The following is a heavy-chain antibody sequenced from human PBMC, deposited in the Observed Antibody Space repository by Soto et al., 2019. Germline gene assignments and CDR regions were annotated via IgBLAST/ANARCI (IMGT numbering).Heavy chain of an antibody. CDR3: ARGGTVFGAVLTPGNRFDP. V-gene: IGHV4-30-4*01. CDR2: ISYSGST. Sequence: QVQLQESGPGLLKPSQTLSLTCTVSGGSISSADYYWSWIRQPPGKGLEWIGYISYSGSTYYNSSLERRVTISVDTSKNQFSLGLTSGTAADTAVYYCARGGTVFGAVLTPGNRFDPRGQGTLVTVSS. J-gene: IGHJ5*02. CDR1: GGSISSADYY. D-gene: IGHD3-3*01.